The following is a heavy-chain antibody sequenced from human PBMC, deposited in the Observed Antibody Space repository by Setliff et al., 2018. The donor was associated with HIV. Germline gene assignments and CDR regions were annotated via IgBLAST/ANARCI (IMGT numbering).Heavy chain of an antibody. CDR1: GYTLTELC. V-gene: IGHV1-69*13. J-gene: IGHJ5*02. Sequence: GASVKVSCKVSGYTLTELCIHWVRQVPGKGLEWMGGIIPIFDTANYAQKFQGRVTITADESTSTAYMELSSLRSEDTAIYYCAEDRVSGWNNWFDPWGQGTLVTVSS. D-gene: IGHD6-19*01. CDR2: IIPIFDTA. CDR3: AEDRVSGWNNWFDP.